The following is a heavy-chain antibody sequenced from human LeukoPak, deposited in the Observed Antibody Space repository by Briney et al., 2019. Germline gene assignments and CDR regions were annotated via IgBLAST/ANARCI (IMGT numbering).Heavy chain of an antibody. J-gene: IGHJ4*02. CDR2: ISGSGGST. Sequence: GRSLRLSCAASGFTFSSYAMSWVRQAPGKGLEWVSAISGSGGSTYYADSVKGRFTISRDNSKNTLYLQMNSLRAEDTAVYYCAATTGMWYFDYWGQGTLVTASS. V-gene: IGHV3-23*01. CDR3: AATTGMWYFDY. D-gene: IGHD1-1*01. CDR1: GFTFSSYA.